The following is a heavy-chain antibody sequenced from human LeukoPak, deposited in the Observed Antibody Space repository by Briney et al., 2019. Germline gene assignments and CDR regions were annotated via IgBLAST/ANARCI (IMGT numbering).Heavy chain of an antibody. J-gene: IGHJ4*02. Sequence: ASVKVSCKASAYTFTGYYMHWVRPAPGQGLEWMGWINPKSGGTNYAQKFQGRVTMTRDTSISTAYMELSRLRSDDTAVYYCARGPHWDPHFDYWGQGTLVTVSS. CDR1: AYTFTGYY. D-gene: IGHD7-27*01. CDR3: ARGPHWDPHFDY. CDR2: INPKSGGT. V-gene: IGHV1-2*02.